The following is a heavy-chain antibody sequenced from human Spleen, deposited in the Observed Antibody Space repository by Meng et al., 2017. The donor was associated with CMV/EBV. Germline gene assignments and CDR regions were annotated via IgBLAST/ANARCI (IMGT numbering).Heavy chain of an antibody. Sequence: SGGSISSGDYYWSWLRQPPGKGLEWIGYIYYSGSSYYNPSLKSRVTISVDTSKNQFSLKLSSVTPEDTAVYYCARQEGYQLLELDPWGQGTLVTVSS. D-gene: IGHD2-2*01. V-gene: IGHV4-30-4*08. CDR2: IYYSGSS. CDR3: ARQEGYQLLELDP. J-gene: IGHJ5*02. CDR1: GGSISSGDYY.